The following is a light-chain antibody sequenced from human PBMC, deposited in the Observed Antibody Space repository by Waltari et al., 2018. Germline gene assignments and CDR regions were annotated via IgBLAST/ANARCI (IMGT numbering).Light chain of an antibody. CDR1: STHVGVYNY. J-gene: IGLJ2*01. V-gene: IGLV2-8*01. CDR3: ASFAGSNTL. Sequence: QSALTQPPSASGSPGQSVPMSCTGTSTHVGVYNYVSWYHQHPGKAPKLLIYEVSERPSGVPARFSGSKSGNTASLTVSGLQPEDEADYYCASFAGSNTLFGGGTKLTVL. CDR2: EVS.